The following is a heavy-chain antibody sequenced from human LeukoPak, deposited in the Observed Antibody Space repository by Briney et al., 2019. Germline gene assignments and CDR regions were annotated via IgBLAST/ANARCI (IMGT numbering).Heavy chain of an antibody. CDR1: GFTVSSNY. D-gene: IGHD6-13*01. CDR3: ARGFTGRIAAAYYYGMDV. J-gene: IGHJ6*02. Sequence: GGSLRLSCAASGFTVSSNYMSWVRQAPGKGLEWVSVIYSGGSTYYADSVKGRFTISRDNSKNTLYLQMNSLRAEDTAVYYCARGFTGRIAAAYYYGMDVWGQGTTVTVSS. CDR2: IYSGGST. V-gene: IGHV3-66*01.